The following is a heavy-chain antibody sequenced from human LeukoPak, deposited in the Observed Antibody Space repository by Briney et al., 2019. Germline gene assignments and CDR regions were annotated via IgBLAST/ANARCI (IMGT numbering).Heavy chain of an antibody. V-gene: IGHV3-48*01. CDR2: ISSSSNTI. D-gene: IGHD3-10*02. CDR3: AELGITMIGGV. J-gene: IGHJ6*04. Sequence: GGSLRLSCAASGFTFSSYRMNWVRQAPGKGLEWVSYISSSSNTIYYADSVKGRFTISRDNAKNSLYLQMNSLRVEDTAVYYCAELGITMIGGVWGKGTTVTISS. CDR1: GFTFSSYR.